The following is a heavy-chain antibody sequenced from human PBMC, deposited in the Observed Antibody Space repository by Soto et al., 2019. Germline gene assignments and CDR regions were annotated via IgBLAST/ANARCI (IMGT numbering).Heavy chain of an antibody. J-gene: IGHJ4*02. V-gene: IGHV3-23*01. CDR3: AKDSPPIVVVPAATPDY. CDR1: GFTFSSYA. CDR2: ITENGGDT. Sequence: LRLSCAASGFTFSSYAMTWVRQAPGKGLEWVSAITENGGDTYYADSVKGRFTIFRDNSKNTLYLQMNSLRAEDTAVYCCAKDSPPIVVVPAATPDYWGQGTLVTVSS. D-gene: IGHD2-2*01.